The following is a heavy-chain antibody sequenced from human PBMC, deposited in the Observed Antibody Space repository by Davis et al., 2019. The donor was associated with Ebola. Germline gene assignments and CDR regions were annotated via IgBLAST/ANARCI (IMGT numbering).Heavy chain of an antibody. CDR1: GDTFATSW. V-gene: IGHV5-51*01. D-gene: IGHD4-17*01. CDR2: IYPGDSDT. Sequence: GESLKISCKGSGDTFATSWIAWVRQIPGKGLEWMGIIYPGDSDTRYSPSFQGQVTISVDKSIYTAYLQWSSLKTSDTAIYYCATQYDYAIYNWGQGTLVTVSS. CDR3: ATQYDYAIYN. J-gene: IGHJ4*02.